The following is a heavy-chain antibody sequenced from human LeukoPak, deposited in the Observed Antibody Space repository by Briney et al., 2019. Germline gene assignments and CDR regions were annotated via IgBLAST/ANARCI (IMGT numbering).Heavy chain of an antibody. J-gene: IGHJ4*02. CDR3: AGKAAAFYFDY. CDR1: GLAFSSYG. D-gene: IGHD6-13*01. CDR2: MQYDGSQI. V-gene: IGHV3-30*02. Sequence: GGSLRLSCTASGLAFSSYGMHWARQAPGKGLEWVAFMQYDGSQIYYADSVKGRFTISRDTSKNALYLQMNSLGHEDTAVYYCAGKAAAFYFDYWGQGTLVSVSS.